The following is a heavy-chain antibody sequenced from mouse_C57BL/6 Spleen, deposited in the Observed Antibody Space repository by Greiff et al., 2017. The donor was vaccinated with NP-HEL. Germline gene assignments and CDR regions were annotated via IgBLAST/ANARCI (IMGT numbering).Heavy chain of an antibody. CDR2: IRNKANNHAT. Sequence: EVKLVESGGGLVQPGGSMKLSCAASGFTFSDAWMDWVRQSPEKGLEWVAEIRNKANNHATYYAESVKGRFTISRDDSKSSVYLQMNSLRAEDTGIYYCTRDGYDGAYWGQGTLVTVSA. V-gene: IGHV6-6*01. J-gene: IGHJ3*01. D-gene: IGHD2-2*01. CDR1: GFTFSDAW. CDR3: TRDGYDGAY.